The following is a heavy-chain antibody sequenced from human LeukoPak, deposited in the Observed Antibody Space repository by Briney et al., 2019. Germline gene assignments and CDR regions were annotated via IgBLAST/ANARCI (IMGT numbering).Heavy chain of an antibody. D-gene: IGHD3-10*01. CDR2: IRYDGSNK. Sequence: GGSLRLSCAASGFTFSSYGMHWVRQAPGKGLEWVAFIRYDGSNKYYADSVKGRFTISRDNSKNTLYLQMNSLRAEDAAVYYCAKDHTYGSGSYYNVIPADYWGQGTLVTVSS. J-gene: IGHJ4*02. CDR3: AKDHTYGSGSYYNVIPADY. CDR1: GFTFSSYG. V-gene: IGHV3-30*02.